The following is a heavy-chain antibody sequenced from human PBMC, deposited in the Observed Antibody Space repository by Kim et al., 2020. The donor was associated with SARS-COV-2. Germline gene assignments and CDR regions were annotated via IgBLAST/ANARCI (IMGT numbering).Heavy chain of an antibody. V-gene: IGHV3-49*02. J-gene: IGHJ4*02. CDR3: TREGLGYCSGGSCPTFDY. Sequence: KGRFSISRDDSKSIAYLQMNSLKTEDTAVYYCTREGLGYCSGGSCPTFDYWGQGTLVTVSS. D-gene: IGHD2-15*01.